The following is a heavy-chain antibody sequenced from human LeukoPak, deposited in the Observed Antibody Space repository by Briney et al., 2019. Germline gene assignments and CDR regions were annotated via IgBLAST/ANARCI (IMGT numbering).Heavy chain of an antibody. J-gene: IGHJ4*02. CDR2: IYHSGST. CDR3: AREQTPTTVVTG. CDR1: GYSISSGYY. D-gene: IGHD4-23*01. V-gene: IGHV4-38-2*02. Sequence: PSETLSLTCTVSGYSISSGYYWGWIRQPPGKGLEWIGSIYHSGSTYYNPSLKSRVTTSVDTSKNQFSLKLSSVTAADTAVYYCAREQTPTTVVTGWGQGTLVTVSS.